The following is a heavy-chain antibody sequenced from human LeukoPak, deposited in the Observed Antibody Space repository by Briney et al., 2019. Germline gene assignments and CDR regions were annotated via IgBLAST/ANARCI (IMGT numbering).Heavy chain of an antibody. J-gene: IGHJ4*02. CDR2: ISAYNGNT. V-gene: IGHV1-18*01. Sequence: ASVKVSCKASGYTFTSYGISWVRQAPGQGLEWMGWISAYNGNTNYAQKLQGRVTMTTDTSTSTAYMELSSLRSEDTAVYYCARGPIYCSSTSCSTYFDYWGQGTLVTVSS. CDR1: GYTFTSYG. D-gene: IGHD2-2*01. CDR3: ARGPIYCSSTSCSTYFDY.